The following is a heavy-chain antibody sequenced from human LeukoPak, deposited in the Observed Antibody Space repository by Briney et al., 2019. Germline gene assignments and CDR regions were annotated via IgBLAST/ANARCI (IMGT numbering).Heavy chain of an antibody. CDR3: ARRYSSSLGGMDV. Sequence: SETLSLTCTVSGGSISSYYWSWIRQPTGNGLEWIGYIYYSGSTNYNPSLKSRVTISVDTSKNQFSLKLSSVTAADTAVYYCARRYSSSLGGMDVWGQGTPVTVSS. V-gene: IGHV4-59*08. J-gene: IGHJ6*02. CDR1: GGSISSYY. D-gene: IGHD6-6*01. CDR2: IYYSGST.